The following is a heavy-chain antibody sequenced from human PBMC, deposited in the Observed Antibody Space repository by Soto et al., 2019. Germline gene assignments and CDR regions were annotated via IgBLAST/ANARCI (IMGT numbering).Heavy chain of an antibody. D-gene: IGHD3-10*01. CDR2: ISSSSSTI. V-gene: IGHV3-48*01. CDR3: ARGEFGDYYYYYMDV. Sequence: EVQLVESGGGLVQPGGSLRLSCAASGFTFSSYSMNWVRQAPGKGLEWVSYISSSSSTIYYADSVKGRFTISRDNAKNSLYLQMNSQRAEDTAVYYCARGEFGDYYYYYMDVWGKGTTVTVSS. J-gene: IGHJ6*03. CDR1: GFTFSSYS.